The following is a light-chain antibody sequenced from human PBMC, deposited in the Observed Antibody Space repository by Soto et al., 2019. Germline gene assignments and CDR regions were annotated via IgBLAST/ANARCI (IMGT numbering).Light chain of an antibody. V-gene: IGKV3-20*01. CDR2: GAS. CDR1: QSVSNNY. CDR3: HQYGDSPFT. Sequence: EIVLTQSPGTLSLSPGERATLSCRASQSVSNNYLAWYQQKHGQAPRLLIYGASSRATGIPDRFSGSASGTDFTLTISRLEPEDFAVYYCHQYGDSPFTFGPGTKVDIK. J-gene: IGKJ3*01.